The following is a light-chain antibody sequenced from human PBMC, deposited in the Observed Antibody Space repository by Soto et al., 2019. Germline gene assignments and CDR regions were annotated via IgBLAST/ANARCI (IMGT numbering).Light chain of an antibody. J-gene: IGKJ4*01. V-gene: IGKV1-5*03. CDR3: QQYNTYPHT. CDR1: QSISTW. CDR2: KAS. Sequence: DIQMTQSPSTLSASVGDRVTITCRASQSISTWLAWYQQKAGKAPKLLIYKASSLEGGVPSRFIGSVSRTEFNTTISCLPPDDFATYNCQQYNTYPHTFGGGTTVDI.